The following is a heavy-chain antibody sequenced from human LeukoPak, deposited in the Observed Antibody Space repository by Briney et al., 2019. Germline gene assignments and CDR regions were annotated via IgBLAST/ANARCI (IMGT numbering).Heavy chain of an antibody. CDR1: GGSISSSSYY. D-gene: IGHD1-14*01. CDR2: IYYSGST. Sequence: SETLSLTCTVSGGSISSSSYYWGWVRQPRGKGLEWIVSIYYSGSTYYNPSLKSRVTISVDTSKNQFSLKLSSVTAADTAVYYCARPKSGPESEWGRGTLVTVSS. J-gene: IGHJ2*01. V-gene: IGHV4-39*01. CDR3: ARPKSGPESE.